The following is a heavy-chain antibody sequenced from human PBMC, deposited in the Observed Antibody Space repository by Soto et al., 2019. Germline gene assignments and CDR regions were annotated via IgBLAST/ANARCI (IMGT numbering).Heavy chain of an antibody. V-gene: IGHV1-69*13. CDR3: AREFRIAAAAYFDY. CDR1: GGTFSSYA. D-gene: IGHD6-13*01. J-gene: IGHJ4*02. Sequence: SVKVSCKASGGTFSSYAISWVRQAPGQGLEWMGGIIPIFGTASYAQKFQGRVTITADESTSTAYMELSSLRSEDTAVYYCAREFRIAAAAYFDYWGQGTLVTVS. CDR2: IIPIFGTA.